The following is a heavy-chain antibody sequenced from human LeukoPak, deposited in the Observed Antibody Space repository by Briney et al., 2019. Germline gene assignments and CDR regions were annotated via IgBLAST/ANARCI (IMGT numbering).Heavy chain of an antibody. D-gene: IGHD6-13*01. CDR3: ASGNIAAAVKH. CDR1: GGSFSGYY. J-gene: IGHJ1*01. Sequence: PSETLSLTCAVYGGSFSGYYWNWIRQPPGKGLEWIGEINHSGSTNYNPSLKSRVTMSADTSKNQFSLNLNSVTAADTAVYYCASGNIAAAVKHWGQGTLVTVSS. CDR2: INHSGST. V-gene: IGHV4-34*01.